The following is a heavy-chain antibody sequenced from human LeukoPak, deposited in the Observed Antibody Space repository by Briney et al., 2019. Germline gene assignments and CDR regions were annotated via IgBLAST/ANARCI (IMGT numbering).Heavy chain of an antibody. D-gene: IGHD4-17*01. J-gene: IGHJ6*02. V-gene: IGHV5-51*01. CDR3: ARRNYGDKPFQYYYGMDV. CDR2: IYPGDSDT. Sequence: GESLQISCKGSGSSFTSYWIGWVRQMPGKGLEWMGIIYPGDSDTRYSPSFQGQVTISADKSISTAYLQWSSLKASDTAMYYCARRNYGDKPFQYYYGMDVWGQGTTVTVPS. CDR1: GSSFTSYW.